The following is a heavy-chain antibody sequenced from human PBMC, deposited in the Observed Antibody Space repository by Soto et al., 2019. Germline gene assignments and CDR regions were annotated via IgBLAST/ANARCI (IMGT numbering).Heavy chain of an antibody. Sequence: GGSLRLSCAASGFTFSSYSMNWVRQAPGKGLEWVSSISSSSSYIYYADSVKGRFTISRDNAKNSLYLQMNSLRAEDTAVYYCARVGYSSTGTTFHHHGLDVWGQGTTVTVSS. CDR1: GFTFSSYS. CDR2: ISSSSSYI. CDR3: ARVGYSSTGTTFHHHGLDV. D-gene: IGHD3-22*01. V-gene: IGHV3-21*01. J-gene: IGHJ6*02.